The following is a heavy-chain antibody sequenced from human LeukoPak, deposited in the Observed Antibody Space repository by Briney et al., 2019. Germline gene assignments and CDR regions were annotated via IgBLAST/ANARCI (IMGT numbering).Heavy chain of an antibody. V-gene: IGHV3-21*04. CDR3: AREEYSITMVRGVISSGYYYYYYMDV. CDR1: GFTFSSYS. Sequence: GGSLRLSCAASGFTFSSYSMNWVRQAPGKGLEWVSSISSSSSYIYYADSVKGRYTISRDNAKNSLYLQMNSLRAEDTALYHCAREEYSITMVRGVISSGYYYYYYMDVWGKGTTVTVSS. J-gene: IGHJ6*03. D-gene: IGHD3-10*01. CDR2: ISSSSSYI.